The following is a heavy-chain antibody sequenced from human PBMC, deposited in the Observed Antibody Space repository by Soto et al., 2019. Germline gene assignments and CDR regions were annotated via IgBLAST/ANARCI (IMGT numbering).Heavy chain of an antibody. Sequence: QVQLQQWGAGLLKPSETLSLTCAVYGGSFSGYYWSWIRQPPGKGLEWIGEINHSGSTNYNPSLKSRVTISVDTSKNQFSLKLSSVTAADTAVYYCARGGALRYHWNYALSYWGQGTLVTVSS. CDR1: GGSFSGYY. CDR3: ARGGALRYHWNYALSY. J-gene: IGHJ4*02. CDR2: INHSGST. V-gene: IGHV4-34*01. D-gene: IGHD1-7*01.